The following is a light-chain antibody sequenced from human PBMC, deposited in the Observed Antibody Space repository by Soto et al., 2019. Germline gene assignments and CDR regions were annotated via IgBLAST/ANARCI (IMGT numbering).Light chain of an antibody. CDR2: GAS. CDR3: QQSTDWPPIT. V-gene: IGKV3-15*01. CDR1: QSVGSN. Sequence: EIVMTQSPATLYVSLGERVTLSCRARQSVGSNLAWYQQTPCRAPRLLIYGASTRAPDTPARFSGGGFGTEFALTISSLQFDDFSIYYFQQSTDWPPITFGGGTKVEIK. J-gene: IGKJ4*01.